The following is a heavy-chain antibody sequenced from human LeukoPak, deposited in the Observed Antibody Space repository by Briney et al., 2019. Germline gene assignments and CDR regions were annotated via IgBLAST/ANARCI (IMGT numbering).Heavy chain of an antibody. CDR3: AKIWFGELFSWFDP. V-gene: IGHV4-34*01. CDR1: GGSFSGYY. Sequence: SETLSLTCAVYGGSFSGYYWGWIRQPPGKGLEWIGSIYYSGSTYYNPSLKSRVTISVDTSKNQFSLKLSSVTAADTAVYYCAKIWFGELFSWFDPWGQGTLVTVSS. J-gene: IGHJ5*02. D-gene: IGHD3-10*01. CDR2: IYYSGST.